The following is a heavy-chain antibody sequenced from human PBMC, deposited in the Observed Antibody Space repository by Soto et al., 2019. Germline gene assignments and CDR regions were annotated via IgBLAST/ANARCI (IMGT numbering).Heavy chain of an antibody. V-gene: IGHV5-51*01. D-gene: IGHD7-27*01. Sequence: GESLDISCEGSGCNFVNYLIVLVRQMPGKGLEWMWSIYPGDSDTRYSPSFQGQVPISADKSITTAYLHWSSLNASHTAMYYSARHGLIGGPYKYRFHFWGPGPLVTVSP. J-gene: IGHJ4*02. CDR2: IYPGDSDT. CDR1: GCNFVNYL. CDR3: ARHGLIGGPYKYRFHF.